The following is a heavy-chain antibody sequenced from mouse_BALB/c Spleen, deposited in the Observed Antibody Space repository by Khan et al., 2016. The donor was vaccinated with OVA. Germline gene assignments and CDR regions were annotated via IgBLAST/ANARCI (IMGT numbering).Heavy chain of an antibody. CDR2: ISSDGSYT. J-gene: IGHJ3*01. D-gene: IGHD4-1*01. V-gene: IGHV5-6*01. Sequence: EVQVVESGGDLVKPGGSLKLSCAASGFTFSSYGMSWVRQTPDKRLEWVATISSDGSYTYYPDSVKGRFTISRDNVKNTLYLQMSSLKSEDTAMYYCASQLTGSFAYWGQGTLVTVSA. CDR3: ASQLTGSFAY. CDR1: GFTFSSYG.